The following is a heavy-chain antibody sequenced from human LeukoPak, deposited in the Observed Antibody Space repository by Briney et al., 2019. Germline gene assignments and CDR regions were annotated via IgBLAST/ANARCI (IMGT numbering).Heavy chain of an antibody. V-gene: IGHV4-59*12. CDR1: GGSISSYY. CDR2: IYYSGST. J-gene: IGHJ4*02. CDR3: ARYVWGSHFDY. D-gene: IGHD3-16*01. Sequence: SETLSLTCTVSGGSISSYYWSWIRQPPGKGLEWIGYIYYSGSTNSNPSLKSRVTISVDTSKNQFSLKLCSVTAADTAVYYCARYVWGSHFDYWGQGTLVTVSS.